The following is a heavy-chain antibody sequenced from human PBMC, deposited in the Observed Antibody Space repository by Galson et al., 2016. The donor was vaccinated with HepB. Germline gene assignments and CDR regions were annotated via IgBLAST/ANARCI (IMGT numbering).Heavy chain of an antibody. V-gene: IGHV3-74*01. CDR2: INGDGSKT. Sequence: SLRLSCAASGFTLSRYWMHWVRQAAGKGLVWVSRINGDGSKTNYADSVKGRFTISRDNAKDTLYLQMTTLRAEETAIYYCVRVFEYVFWSGYSNFDSWGQGTLVTVSS. D-gene: IGHD3-3*01. J-gene: IGHJ4*02. CDR3: VRVFEYVFWSGYSNFDS. CDR1: GFTLSRYW.